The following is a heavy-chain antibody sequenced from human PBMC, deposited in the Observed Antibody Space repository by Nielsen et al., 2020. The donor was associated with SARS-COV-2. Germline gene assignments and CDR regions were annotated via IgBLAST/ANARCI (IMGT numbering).Heavy chain of an antibody. Sequence: GGSLRLSCAASGFTFGFYAMRWVRQAPGKGLEWVSGISVSGGTTYYADSVKGRFSISRDNSKNTLHLQMDSLRVGDTAVYYCAREKAGYSSVFDLWGRGTLVTSPQ. J-gene: IGHJ2*01. CDR2: ISVSGGTT. CDR1: GFTFGFYA. CDR3: AREKAGYSSVFDL. D-gene: IGHD6-25*01. V-gene: IGHV3-23*01.